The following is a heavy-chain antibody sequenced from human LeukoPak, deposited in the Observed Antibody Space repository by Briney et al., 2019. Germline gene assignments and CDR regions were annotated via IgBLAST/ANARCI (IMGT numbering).Heavy chain of an antibody. CDR2: IDWNDDK. D-gene: IGHD5-12*01. CDR1: GFSLSTSGVC. CDR3: ARSRSLVATTKFDY. Sequence: SGPTLVNPTQTLTLACTFSGFSLSTSGVCVSWIRQPPGKALEWVALIDWNDDKYYNTSLKTRLTISKDTSKNQVVLTMTNMDPVDTATYYCARSRSLVATTKFDYWGQGTLVTVSS. J-gene: IGHJ4*02. V-gene: IGHV2-70*01.